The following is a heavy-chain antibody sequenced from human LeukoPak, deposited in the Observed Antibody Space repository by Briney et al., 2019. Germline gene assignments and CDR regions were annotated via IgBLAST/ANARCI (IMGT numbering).Heavy chain of an antibody. V-gene: IGHV3-53*01. Sequence: GGSLRLSCAASGFTVSSNYMSWVRQAPGKGLEWVAVIYNGGSTYYADTANGRFTTSRDNSKNTLYLQMNSLRAEDTAVYYCARDKKCGRGANAFDIWGQGTMVTVSS. CDR1: GFTVSSNY. CDR3: ARDKKCGRGANAFDI. CDR2: IYNGGST. J-gene: IGHJ3*02. D-gene: IGHD3-10*01.